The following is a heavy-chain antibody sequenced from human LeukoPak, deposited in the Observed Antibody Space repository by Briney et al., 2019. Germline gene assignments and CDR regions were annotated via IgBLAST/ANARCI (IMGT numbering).Heavy chain of an antibody. D-gene: IGHD6-13*01. Sequence: GGSLRLSCAASGFTFSTYWMTWVRQAPRKGPEFVANINQDGSVKNYVDSVKGRFTISRDNAKNSLYLQMNSLRADDTAVYYCARDPGSSSFDYWGQGTLVTVSS. V-gene: IGHV3-7*01. CDR1: GFTFSTYW. J-gene: IGHJ4*02. CDR3: ARDPGSSSFDY. CDR2: INQDGSVK.